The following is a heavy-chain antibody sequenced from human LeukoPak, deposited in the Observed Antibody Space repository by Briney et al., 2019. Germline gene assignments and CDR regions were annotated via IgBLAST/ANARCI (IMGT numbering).Heavy chain of an antibody. D-gene: IGHD1-26*01. J-gene: IGHJ4*02. CDR1: GFTFSSYA. CDR2: ITYDGSNK. CDR3: AREEGGTYASPFLDY. Sequence: GGSLRLSCAASGFTFSSYAMHWVRQAPGKGLEWVAVITYDGSNKYYADSVKGRFTISRDNSKNTLYLQMNSLRAEDTAVYYCAREEGGTYASPFLDYWGQGTLVTVSP. V-gene: IGHV3-30-3*01.